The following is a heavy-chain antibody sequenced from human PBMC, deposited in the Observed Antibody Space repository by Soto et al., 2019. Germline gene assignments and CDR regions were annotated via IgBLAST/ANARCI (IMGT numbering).Heavy chain of an antibody. CDR1: GGSVSSNY. J-gene: IGHJ5*02. CDR2: MYISGTT. CDR3: ARGRAAPSWIDP. D-gene: IGHD6-6*01. V-gene: IGHV4-4*07. Sequence: SETLSLTCTVSGGSVSSNYWTWIRQPAGKGLEWIGRMYISGTTDYNPSLKGRVTMSVDTSKNQFSLTLTSVTAADTAVYYCARGRAAPSWIDPWGRGTLVTVSS.